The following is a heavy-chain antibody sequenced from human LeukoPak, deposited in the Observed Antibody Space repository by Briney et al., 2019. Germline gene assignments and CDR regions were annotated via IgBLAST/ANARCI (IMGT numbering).Heavy chain of an antibody. CDR2: IYYSGST. CDR1: GGSISSGGYY. V-gene: IGHV4-31*03. Sequence: SQTLSLTCTVSGGSISSGGYYWSWIRQHPGKGLEWIGYIYYSGSTNYNPSLKSRVTISVDTSKNQFSLKLSSVTAADTAVYYCARDGTFSSSWGGEAGGEYFQHWGQGTLVTVSS. D-gene: IGHD6-13*01. J-gene: IGHJ1*01. CDR3: ARDGTFSSSWGGEAGGEYFQH.